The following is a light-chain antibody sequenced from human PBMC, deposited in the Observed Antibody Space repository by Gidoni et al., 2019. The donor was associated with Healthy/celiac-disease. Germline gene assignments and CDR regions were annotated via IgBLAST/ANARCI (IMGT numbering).Light chain of an antibody. Sequence: SALTQPASVSGSPGQCIPISCTGTSRDVVSYNLVSWYQQHPGKAPKLMNYEGSKRPSGVSNRFSGSKSCNTASLTISGLQAEDEADYYCCSYAGSSTFVVFGGGTKLTVL. CDR3: CSYAGSSTFVV. J-gene: IGLJ2*01. CDR2: EGS. V-gene: IGLV2-23*03. CDR1: SRDVVSYNL.